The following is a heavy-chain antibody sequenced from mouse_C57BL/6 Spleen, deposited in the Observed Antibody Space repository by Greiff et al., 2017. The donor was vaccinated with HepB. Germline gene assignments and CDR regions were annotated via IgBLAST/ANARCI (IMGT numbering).Heavy chain of an antibody. CDR2: ISSGSSTI. CDR1: GFTFSDYG. V-gene: IGHV5-17*01. J-gene: IGHJ2*01. CDR3: ARWGIYDGYPSFDY. D-gene: IGHD2-3*01. Sequence: EVHLVESGGGLVKPGGSLKLSCAASGFTFSDYGMHWVRQAPEKGLEWVAYISSGSSTIYYADTVKGRFTISRDNAKNTLFLQMTSLRSEDTAMYYCARWGIYDGYPSFDYWGQGTTLTVSS.